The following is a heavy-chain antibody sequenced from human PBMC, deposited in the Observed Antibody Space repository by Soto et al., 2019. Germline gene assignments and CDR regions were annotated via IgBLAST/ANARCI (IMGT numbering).Heavy chain of an antibody. CDR1: GYTYTGHQ. CDR3: ARPSCSSGNCYGDFDL. CDR2: VNPNSGDT. J-gene: IGHJ5*02. D-gene: IGHD2-15*01. V-gene: IGHV1-2*02. Sequence: AAVKVTCKASGYTYTGHQLHWLRQAGGKGLEWRRWVNPNSGDTNYVQKFQGRVTMTRNTSISTAYMEMSSLKSDDTAVYFCARPSCSSGNCYGDFDLWGQGTLVTVSS.